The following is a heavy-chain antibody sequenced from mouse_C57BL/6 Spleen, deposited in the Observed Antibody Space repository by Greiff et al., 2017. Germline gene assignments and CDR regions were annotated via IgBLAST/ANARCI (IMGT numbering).Heavy chain of an antibody. CDR2: SRNKANDYTT. D-gene: IGHD2-2*01. Sequence: EVQVVESGGGLVQSGRSLRLSCATSGFTFSDFYMEWVRQAPGKGLEWIAASRNKANDYTTEYSASVKGRFIVSRDTSQSILYLQMNALRAEDTAMYYCARDYGYDGGFAYWGQGTLVTVSA. CDR3: ARDYGYDGGFAY. V-gene: IGHV7-1*01. J-gene: IGHJ3*01. CDR1: GFTFSDFY.